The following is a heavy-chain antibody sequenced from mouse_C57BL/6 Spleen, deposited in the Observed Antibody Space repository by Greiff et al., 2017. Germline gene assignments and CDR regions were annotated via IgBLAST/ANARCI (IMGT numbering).Heavy chain of an antibody. CDR1: GYTFTDYY. Sequence: QVQLKESGAELVRPGASVKLSCKASGYTFTDYYINWVKQRPGQGLEWIARIYPGSGNTYYNEKFKGKATLTAEKSSSTAYMQLSSLTSEDSAVYFCARDLDFYYAMDYWGQGTSVTVSS. D-gene: IGHD2-13*01. CDR3: ARDLDFYYAMDY. CDR2: IYPGSGNT. V-gene: IGHV1-76*01. J-gene: IGHJ4*01.